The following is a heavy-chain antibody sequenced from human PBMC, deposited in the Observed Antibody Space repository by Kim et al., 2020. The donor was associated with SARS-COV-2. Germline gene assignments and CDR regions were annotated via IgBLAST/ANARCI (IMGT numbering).Heavy chain of an antibody. CDR2: ISPHNGDT. J-gene: IGHJ4*01. D-gene: IGHD6-19*01. CDR1: GYTFTSSA. V-gene: IGHV1-18*01. CDR3: ARDHNSGSSAWYVAY. Sequence: ASVKVSCKTSGYTFTSSAISWVRQAPGRGLEWMGSISPHNGDTKYAQKVQGRLTMTTDTSTSTAYMELRSLTSDDTAVYYCARDHNSGSSAWYVAYWGQGSLFTVSS.